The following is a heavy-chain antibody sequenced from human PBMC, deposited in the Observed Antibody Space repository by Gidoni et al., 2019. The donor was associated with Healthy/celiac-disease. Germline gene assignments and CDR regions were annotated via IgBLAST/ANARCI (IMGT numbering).Heavy chain of an antibody. CDR2: IIPILGIA. Sequence: QVQLVQSGAEVKKPGSSVKVSCKASGGTFSSYTISWVRQAPGQGLEWMGRIIPILGIANYAQKFQGRVTITADKSTSTAYMELSSLRSEDTAVYYCARVEDSSGWLYGETRWFDPWGQGTLVTVSS. CDR3: ARVEDSSGWLYGETRWFDP. J-gene: IGHJ5*02. D-gene: IGHD6-19*01. CDR1: GGTFSSYT. V-gene: IGHV1-69*02.